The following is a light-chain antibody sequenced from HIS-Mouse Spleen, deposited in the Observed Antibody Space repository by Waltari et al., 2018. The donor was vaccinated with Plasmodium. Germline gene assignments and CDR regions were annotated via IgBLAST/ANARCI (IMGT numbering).Light chain of an antibody. CDR1: QSLLHSNGYNY. CDR3: MQALQTPPT. Sequence: DIVMTQSPLSLPVTPGAPASISCRSSQSLLHSNGYNYLDWYLQKPGQSPQLLIYLGSNRASGVPDRFSGSGSGTDFTLKTSRVEAEDVGVYYCMQALQTPPTFGQGTKVEIK. CDR2: LGS. V-gene: IGKV2-28*01. J-gene: IGKJ1*01.